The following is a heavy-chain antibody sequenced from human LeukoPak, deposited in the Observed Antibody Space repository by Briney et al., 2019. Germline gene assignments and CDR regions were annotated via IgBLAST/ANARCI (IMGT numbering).Heavy chain of an antibody. J-gene: IGHJ4*02. D-gene: IGHD6-13*01. CDR2: IHTSGGN. Sequence: PSETLSLTCTVSADSISNFWWNWIRLPAGKGLEWIGRIHTSGGNNYNPSLRSRVTMSLDTSKNQFSLQLTSVTAADTAVYYCAKISGYSTSWTPDYWGQGTLVTVS. CDR3: AKISGYSTSWTPDY. CDR1: ADSISNFW. V-gene: IGHV4-4*07.